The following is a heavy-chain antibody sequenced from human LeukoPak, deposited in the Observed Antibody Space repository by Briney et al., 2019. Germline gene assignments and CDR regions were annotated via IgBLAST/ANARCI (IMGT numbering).Heavy chain of an antibody. CDR2: INTNTGNP. D-gene: IGHD5-18*01. CDR3: ARDTVRLRRGYSYDYYIPHGWFDP. V-gene: IGHV7-4-1*02. CDR1: GYTFTNYA. Sequence: ASVKVSCKASGYTFTNYAMNWVRQAPGQGLEWMGWINTNTGNPTYAQGFTGRFVFSLDTSVSTAYLQISSLKAEDTAVYYCARDTVRLRRGYSYDYYIPHGWFDPWGQGTLVTVSS. J-gene: IGHJ5*02.